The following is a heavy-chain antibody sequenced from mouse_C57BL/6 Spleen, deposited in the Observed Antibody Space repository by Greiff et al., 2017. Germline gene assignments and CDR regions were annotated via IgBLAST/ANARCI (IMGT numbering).Heavy chain of an antibody. Sequence: QVQLQPSGPELVKPGASVTISCKASGYAFSSSWMNWVKQRPGKGLEWIGRIYPGDGDTNSNGKFKGKATLTADKSSSTAYMQLSSLTSEDSAVYFCARWLLRDAMDYWGQGTSVTVSS. D-gene: IGHD2-3*01. CDR3: ARWLLRDAMDY. J-gene: IGHJ4*01. V-gene: IGHV1-82*01. CDR1: GYAFSSSW. CDR2: IYPGDGDT.